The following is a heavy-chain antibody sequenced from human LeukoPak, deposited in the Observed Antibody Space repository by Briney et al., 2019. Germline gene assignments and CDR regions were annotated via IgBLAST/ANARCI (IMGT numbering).Heavy chain of an antibody. CDR1: GFTFNSYA. D-gene: IGHD1-14*01. Sequence: GGSLRLSCAASGFTFNSYAMRWVRQAPGKGPEWVATVREDGNEKYYADSVKGRFTISRDNAENLLYLQMNSLRAEDTAMYYCARARYKYNDYWGQGTLVTVSS. J-gene: IGHJ4*02. V-gene: IGHV3-7*05. CDR2: VREDGNEK. CDR3: ARARYKYNDY.